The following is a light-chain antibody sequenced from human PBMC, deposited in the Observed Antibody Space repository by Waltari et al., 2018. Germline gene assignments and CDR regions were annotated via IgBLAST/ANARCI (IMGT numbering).Light chain of an antibody. CDR2: DVS. V-gene: IGKV3-11*01. CDR1: QSVSSY. CDR3: QQRSNWPPENT. Sequence: EIVLTQSPATLSLSPGERATLSCRASQSVSSYLAWYQQKTGQAPRLLIYDVSNRATGIPARFSGSGSGTDFTLTISSLEPEDFAVYYCQQRSNWPPENTFGQGTRLEIK. J-gene: IGKJ5*01.